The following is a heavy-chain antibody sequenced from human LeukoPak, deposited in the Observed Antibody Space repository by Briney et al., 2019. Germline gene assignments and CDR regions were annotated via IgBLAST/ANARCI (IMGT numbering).Heavy chain of an antibody. CDR1: GFTFSTFA. V-gene: IGHV3-23*01. J-gene: IGHJ4*02. D-gene: IGHD2-8*02. Sequence: GGSLRLSCEASGFTFSTFAMIWVRQPPGKGLEWVSSIFPSGGEIHYADSVRGRFTISRDNSKSTLSLQMNSLRAEDTATYYCATYRQVLLPFESWGQGTLVTVSS. CDR2: IFPSGGEI. CDR3: ATYRQVLLPFES.